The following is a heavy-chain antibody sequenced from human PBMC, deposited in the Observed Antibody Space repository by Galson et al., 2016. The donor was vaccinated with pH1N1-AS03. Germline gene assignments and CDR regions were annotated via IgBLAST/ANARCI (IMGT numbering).Heavy chain of an antibody. CDR3: ARDPRGPCSSATCATTYYFGTDV. CDR2: INPNNGVT. J-gene: IGHJ6*02. D-gene: IGHD1-26*01. Sequence: SVKVSCKASGYIFTGFYVHWVRQAPGQGLEWMGWINPNNGVTNYAQKFQAWVTMTGDTSISTASMELYGLKSDDTAVYYCARDPRGPCSSATCATTYYFGTDVWGQGTTVIVSS. V-gene: IGHV1-2*04. CDR1: GYIFTGFY.